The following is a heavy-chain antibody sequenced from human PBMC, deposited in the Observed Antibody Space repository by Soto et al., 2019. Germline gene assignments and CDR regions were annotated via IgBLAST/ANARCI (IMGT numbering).Heavy chain of an antibody. J-gene: IGHJ4*02. D-gene: IGHD2-15*01. Sequence: SVKGRFDISRDNSKKTLYLHMNSLRLEDTAVYYYASPLYCNGGSCYAGFDYWGQGTLVTVSS. CDR3: ASPLYCNGGSCYAGFDY. V-gene: IGHV3-30*09.